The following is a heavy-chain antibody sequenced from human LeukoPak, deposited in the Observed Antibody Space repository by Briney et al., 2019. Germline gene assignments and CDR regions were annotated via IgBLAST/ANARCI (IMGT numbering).Heavy chain of an antibody. CDR1: GYTFTSNY. CDR2: IYPRDGST. CDR3: ARDAGSSGGFDP. J-gene: IGHJ5*02. Sequence: VASVKVSCKASGYTFTSNYIHWVRQAPGQGLEWMGMIYPRDGSTSYAQKFQGRVTVTRDTSTSTVYMELSSLRSEDTAVYYCARDAGSSGGFDPWGQGTLVTVSS. V-gene: IGHV1-46*01. D-gene: IGHD6-19*01.